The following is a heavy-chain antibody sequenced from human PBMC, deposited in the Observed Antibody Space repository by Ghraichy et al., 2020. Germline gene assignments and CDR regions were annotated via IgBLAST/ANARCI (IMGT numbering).Heavy chain of an antibody. CDR3: ARAAYYSTMIAVVPYDYYGMDV. CDR1: GFTFSSYW. J-gene: IGHJ6*02. V-gene: IGHV3-7*03. CDR2: IKQDGSEK. Sequence: GGSLRLSCAASGFTFSSYWMSWVRQAPGKGLEWVANIKQDGSEKYYVDSVKGRFTISRDNAKNSLYLQMNSLRAEDTAVYYCARAAYYSTMIAVVPYDYYGMDVWGQGTTVTVSS. D-gene: IGHD3-22*01.